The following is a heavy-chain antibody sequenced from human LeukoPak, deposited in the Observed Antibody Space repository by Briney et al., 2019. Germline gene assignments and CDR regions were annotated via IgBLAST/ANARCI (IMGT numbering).Heavy chain of an antibody. CDR3: AKGGYCSSTSCPFDY. J-gene: IGHJ4*02. V-gene: IGHV3-23*01. Sequence: PGGSLRLSCAASGFTFSSYAMSWVRQAPGKGLEWVSAISGSGGSTYYADSVKGRFTISRDNSKNTLYLQVNSLRAEDTAVYYCAKGGYCSSTSCPFDYWGQGTLVTVSS. D-gene: IGHD2-2*01. CDR2: ISGSGGST. CDR1: GFTFSSYA.